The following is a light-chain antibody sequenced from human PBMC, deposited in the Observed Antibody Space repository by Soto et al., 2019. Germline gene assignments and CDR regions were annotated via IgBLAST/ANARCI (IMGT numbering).Light chain of an antibody. J-gene: IGKJ1*01. Sequence: DIQLTQSPSTLSASVGDRVNITCRASQNIGTRLAWYQHKPGKAPKILIYDASRLESGVPSRFSGSGSGTEFTLTISSLQPDDFATYYCQQYNSYGTFGQGTKVDI. CDR3: QQYNSYGT. CDR2: DAS. CDR1: QNIGTR. V-gene: IGKV1-5*01.